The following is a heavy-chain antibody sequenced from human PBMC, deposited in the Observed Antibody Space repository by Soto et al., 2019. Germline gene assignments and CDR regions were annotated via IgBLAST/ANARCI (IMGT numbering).Heavy chain of an antibody. CDR3: ARDAIFGVATDQNHYGMDV. CDR2: IYYSGIT. D-gene: IGHD3-3*01. CDR1: GGSISTGGYY. J-gene: IGHJ6*02. V-gene: IGHV4-31*03. Sequence: SETLSLTCTVSGGSISTGGYYWTWIRQRPGKGLEWIGCIYYSGITYYNPSLKSRLTISVDTSEDQFFLKLSSVTAADTAVYFCARDAIFGVATDQNHYGMDVWGQGTTVTVSS.